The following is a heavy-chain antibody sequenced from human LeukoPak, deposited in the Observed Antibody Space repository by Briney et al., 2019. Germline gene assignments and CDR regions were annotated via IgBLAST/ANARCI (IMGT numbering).Heavy chain of an antibody. CDR3: ASGRSGYFDY. D-gene: IGHD3-10*01. CDR2: IYYSGST. V-gene: IGHV4-59*01. CDR1: GGSISSSY. Sequence: PSETLSLTCTVSGGSISSSYWSWIRQPPGKGLEWIGYIYYSGSTNYNPSLKSRVTISVDTSKNQFSLKLSSVTAADTAVYYCASGRSGYFDYWGQGTLVTVSS. J-gene: IGHJ4*02.